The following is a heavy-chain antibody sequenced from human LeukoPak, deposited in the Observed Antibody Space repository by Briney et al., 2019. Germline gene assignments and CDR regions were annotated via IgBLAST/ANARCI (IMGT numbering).Heavy chain of an antibody. V-gene: IGHV3-48*01. CDR2: ISSSNTI. J-gene: IGHJ4*02. CDR3: ARRFDY. Sequence: GGSLRLSCLTSGFTLSTNAMSWVRQAPGKGLEWVSYISSSNTIYYADSVKGRFTISRDNAKNSLYLQMTSLRAEDTAVYYCARRFDYWGQGILVTVSS. CDR1: GFTLSTNA.